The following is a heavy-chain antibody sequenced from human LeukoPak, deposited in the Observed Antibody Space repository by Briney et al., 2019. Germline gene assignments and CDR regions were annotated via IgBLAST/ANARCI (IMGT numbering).Heavy chain of an antibody. V-gene: IGHV3-23*01. CDR3: AKDLCWMGIVVVVAAKYFDY. J-gene: IGHJ4*02. CDR1: GFTFSSYA. CDR2: ISGSGGST. D-gene: IGHD2-15*01. Sequence: PGGSLRLSCAASGFTFSSYAMSWVRQAPGKGLEWVSAISGSGGSTYYADSVKGRFTISRDNSKNTLYLQMNSLRAEDTAVYYCAKDLCWMGIVVVVAAKYFDYWGQGTLVTVSS.